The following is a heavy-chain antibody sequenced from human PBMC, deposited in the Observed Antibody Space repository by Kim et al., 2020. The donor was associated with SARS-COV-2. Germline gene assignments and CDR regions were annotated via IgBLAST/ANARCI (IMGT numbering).Heavy chain of an antibody. Sequence: GGSLRLSCAASGFTFSSYSMNWVRQAPGKGLEWVSSISSSSSYMYYADSVKGRFTISRDNAKNSLYLQMNSLRAEDTAVYYCARGKSGSSIYYYYYYGMDVWGQGTTVTVSS. CDR2: ISSSSSYM. V-gene: IGHV3-21*01. D-gene: IGHD1-26*01. CDR1: GFTFSSYS. J-gene: IGHJ6*02. CDR3: ARGKSGSSIYYYYYYGMDV.